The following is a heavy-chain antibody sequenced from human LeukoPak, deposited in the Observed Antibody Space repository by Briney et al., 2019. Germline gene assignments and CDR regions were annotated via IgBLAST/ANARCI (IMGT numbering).Heavy chain of an antibody. D-gene: IGHD2-21*02. V-gene: IGHV3-74*01. CDR1: GFTFSSYW. CDR2: INSDGSST. J-gene: IGHJ4*02. Sequence: GGSLRLSCAASGFTFSSYWMHWVRQAPGKGLVWVSRINSDGSSTSYADSVKGRFTISRDNAKNTLYLQMNSLRAEDTAVYYCARGRGRGCGGDCYSFGFDYWGQGTLVTVSS. CDR3: ARGRGRGCGGDCYSFGFDY.